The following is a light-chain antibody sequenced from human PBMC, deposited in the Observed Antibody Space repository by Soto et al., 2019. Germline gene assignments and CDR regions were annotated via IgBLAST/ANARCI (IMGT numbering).Light chain of an antibody. Sequence: DIQMTQSPSTLSASVGDRVVITCRASQNINKWLAWYQQKPGKAPKFLIYDASTLETGVPSRFSGSGSGTEFTLTISSLQPDDFATFYCQQYDTFPRTFGLGTKVDI. CDR3: QQYDTFPRT. CDR2: DAS. V-gene: IGKV1-5*01. CDR1: QNINKW. J-gene: IGKJ1*01.